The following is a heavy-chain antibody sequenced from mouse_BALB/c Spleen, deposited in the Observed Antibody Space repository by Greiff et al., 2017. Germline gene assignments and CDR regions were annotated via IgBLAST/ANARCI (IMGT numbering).Heavy chain of an antibody. D-gene: IGHD1-1*01. V-gene: IGHV5-17*02. J-gene: IGHJ4*01. CDR3: ARGDYGSSYGAMDY. CDR1: GFTFSSFG. Sequence: EVQRVESGGGLVQPGGSRKLSCAASGFTFSSFGMHWVRQAPEKGLEWVAYISSGSSTIYYADTVKGRFTISRDNPKNTLFLQMTRLRSEDTAMYYCARGDYGSSYGAMDYWGQGTSVTVSS. CDR2: ISSGSSTI.